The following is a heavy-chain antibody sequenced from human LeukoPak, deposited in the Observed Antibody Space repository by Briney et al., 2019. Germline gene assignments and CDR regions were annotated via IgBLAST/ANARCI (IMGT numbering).Heavy chain of an antibody. CDR3: AGVGLSLSYDFWSGYRFDY. V-gene: IGHV1-69*05. CDR1: GDTFSSYA. J-gene: IGHJ4*02. Sequence: ASVKVSCKASGDTFSSYAISRVRQAPGQGLEWMGGIIPLFGTANYAQKFQGRVTITTDESTSTAYMELSSLRSEDTAVYYCAGVGLSLSYDFWSGYRFDYWGQGTLVTVSS. CDR2: IIPLFGTA. D-gene: IGHD3-3*01.